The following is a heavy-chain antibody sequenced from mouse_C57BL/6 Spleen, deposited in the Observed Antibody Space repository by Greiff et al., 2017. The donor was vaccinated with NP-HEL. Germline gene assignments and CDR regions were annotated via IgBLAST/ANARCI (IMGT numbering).Heavy chain of an antibody. CDR1: GYTFTEYT. Sequence: QVQLQQSGAELVKPGASVKLSCKASGYTFTEYTIHWVKQRPGQGLEWIGRIHPSDSDTNYNQKFKGKATLTVDKSSSTAYMQLSSLTSEDSAVYYCAISHYYGSSFYAMDYWGQGTSVTVSS. CDR3: AISHYYGSSFYAMDY. V-gene: IGHV1-74*01. D-gene: IGHD1-1*01. J-gene: IGHJ4*01. CDR2: IHPSDSDT.